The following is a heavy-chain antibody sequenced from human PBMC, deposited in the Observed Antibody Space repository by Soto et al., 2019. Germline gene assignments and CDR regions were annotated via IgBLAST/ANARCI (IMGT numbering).Heavy chain of an antibody. V-gene: IGHV4-30-4*01. CDR3: ARVVPATPNWFDP. J-gene: IGHJ5*02. D-gene: IGHD2-2*01. Sequence: SETLSLTCTVSGGSISSGDYYWSWIRQPPGKGLEWIGYIYYSGSTYYNPSLKSRVTISVDTSKNQFSLKLSSVTAADTAVYYCARVVPATPNWFDPWGQGTLVTVPS. CDR2: IYYSGST. CDR1: GGSISSGDYY.